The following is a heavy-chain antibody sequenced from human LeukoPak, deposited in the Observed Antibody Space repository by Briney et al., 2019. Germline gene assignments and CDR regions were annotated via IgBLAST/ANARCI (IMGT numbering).Heavy chain of an antibody. CDR1: GGSFSGYY. CDR3: ARDPRMGAHEMSSHSSSYFDY. CDR2: INHSGST. Sequence: PSETLSLTCAVYGGSFSGYYWSWIRQPPGKGLEWIGEINHSGSTNYNPSLKSRVTISVDTSKNQFSLKLSSVTAADTAVYYCARDPRMGAHEMSSHSSSYFDYWGQGTLVTVSS. J-gene: IGHJ4*02. D-gene: IGHD4/OR15-4a*01. V-gene: IGHV4-34*01.